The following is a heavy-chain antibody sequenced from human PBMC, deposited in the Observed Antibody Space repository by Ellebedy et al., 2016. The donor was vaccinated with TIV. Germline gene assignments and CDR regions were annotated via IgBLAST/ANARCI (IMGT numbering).Heavy chain of an antibody. J-gene: IGHJ4*02. V-gene: IGHV1-18*01. CDR3: ARDGGYYYDSSGH. D-gene: IGHD3-22*01. CDR2: ISAYNGNT. Sequence: ASVKVSCXASGYIFTNYGISWVRQAPGQGLEWMGWISAYNGNTNYTQNLQGRVSLTTDTSTWTAYMELRSLRSDDTAVYYCARDGGYYYDSSGHWGQGTLVTVSS. CDR1: GYIFTNYG.